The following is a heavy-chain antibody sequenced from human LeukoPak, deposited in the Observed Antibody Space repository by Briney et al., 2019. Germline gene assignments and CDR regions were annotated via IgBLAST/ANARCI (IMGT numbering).Heavy chain of an antibody. CDR3: ARGGSGWFDAFDI. Sequence: GASVNVSCNASGYTVTRYDIHWVRQAPGLGLEWMGWINPHSSGTNYAQKVQGRVTMTRDKSISTAYMQLSRLRSDDTAVYYCARGGSGWFDAFDIWGQGTMVTVSS. CDR2: INPHSSGT. D-gene: IGHD6-19*01. CDR1: GYTVTRYD. J-gene: IGHJ3*02. V-gene: IGHV1-2*02.